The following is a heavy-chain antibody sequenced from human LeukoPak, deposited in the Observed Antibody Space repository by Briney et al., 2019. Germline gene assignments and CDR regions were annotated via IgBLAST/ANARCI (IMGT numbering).Heavy chain of an antibody. CDR3: AKDIAPIVVSLGGGGFDY. D-gene: IGHD2-2*01. V-gene: IGHV3-30*02. CDR2: IRYDGHNK. Sequence: GGSLRLSCAASGFSFSSYGMHWVRQAPGKGLEWVAFIRYDGHNKYSADSVKGRLTISRDNLKNTLSLQMNSLRLEGTAVYYCAKDIAPIVVSLGGGGFDYWGQGTLVTVSS. J-gene: IGHJ4*02. CDR1: GFSFSSYG.